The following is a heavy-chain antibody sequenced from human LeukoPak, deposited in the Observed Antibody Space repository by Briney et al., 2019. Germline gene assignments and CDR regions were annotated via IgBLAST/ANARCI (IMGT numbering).Heavy chain of an antibody. J-gene: IGHJ4*02. V-gene: IGHV3-30*02. Sequence: GGSLRLSCAASGFTFSSYGMHWVRQAPGKGLEWVALIRYDGSNKYYADSVQGRFTISRDNAKNTVYLQMNSLRAGDTAVYYCAKDLVAVATHTPIDYWGQGTLVTVSS. CDR2: IRYDGSNK. CDR1: GFTFSSYG. D-gene: IGHD6-19*01. CDR3: AKDLVAVATHTPIDY.